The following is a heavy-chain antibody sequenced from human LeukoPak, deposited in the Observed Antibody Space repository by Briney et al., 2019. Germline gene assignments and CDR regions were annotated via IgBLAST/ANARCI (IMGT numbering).Heavy chain of an antibody. V-gene: IGHV1-2*02. CDR1: GYTFTCYY. D-gene: IGHD7-27*01. CDR2: INPNSGGT. Sequence: ASVKVSCKASGYTFTCYYMHWVRQAPGQGLEWMGWINPNSGGTNYAQKFQGRVTMTRDTSISTAYMELSRLRSDDTAVYYCARGTKPSFLKGLRTGDRGYFDFWGQGTLFTVSS. J-gene: IGHJ4*02. CDR3: ARGTKPSFLKGLRTGDRGYFDF.